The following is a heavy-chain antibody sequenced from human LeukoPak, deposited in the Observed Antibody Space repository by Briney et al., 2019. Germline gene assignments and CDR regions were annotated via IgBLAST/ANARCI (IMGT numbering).Heavy chain of an antibody. Sequence: SETLSLTCTVSGGSISSSSYYWGWIRQPPGKGREWIGSIYYSGSTYYNPSLKSRVTISVDTSKNQFSLKLSSVTAADTAVHYCARTDYGGRRHFDYWGQGTLVTVSS. D-gene: IGHD4-23*01. CDR3: ARTDYGGRRHFDY. V-gene: IGHV4-39*01. CDR2: IYYSGST. CDR1: GGSISSSSYY. J-gene: IGHJ4*02.